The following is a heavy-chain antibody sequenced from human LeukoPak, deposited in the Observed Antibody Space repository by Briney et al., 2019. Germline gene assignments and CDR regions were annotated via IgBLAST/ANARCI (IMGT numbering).Heavy chain of an antibody. Sequence: GGSLRLSCAASGFTFSSYARSWVRQAPGKGLEWVSAISGSGGSTYYADSVKGRFTISRDNSKNTLYLQMNSLRAEDTAVYYCAKLPLWVVTYFDYWGQGTLVTVSS. J-gene: IGHJ4*02. CDR2: ISGSGGST. V-gene: IGHV3-23*01. CDR3: AKLPLWVVTYFDY. CDR1: GFTFSSYA. D-gene: IGHD4-23*01.